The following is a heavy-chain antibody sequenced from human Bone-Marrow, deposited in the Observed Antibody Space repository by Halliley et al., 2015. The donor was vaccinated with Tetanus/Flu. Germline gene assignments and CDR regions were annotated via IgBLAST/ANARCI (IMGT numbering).Heavy chain of an antibody. CDR2: ITPSGGDS. Sequence: EWVSGITPSGGDSDHAESVKGRFPITRDNAKNPLYLQMNSLRAEDTAVYYCAREVERRKYFDLWGQGTPVLVSS. D-gene: IGHD1-26*01. V-gene: IGHV3-23*01. CDR3: AREVERRKYFDL. J-gene: IGHJ4*02.